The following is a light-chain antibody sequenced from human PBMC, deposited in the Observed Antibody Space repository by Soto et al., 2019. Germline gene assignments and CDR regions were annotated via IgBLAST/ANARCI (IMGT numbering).Light chain of an antibody. Sequence: QSALTQPASVSGSPGQSIAISCTGTSSDVGGYNYVSWYQQHPGKSPNLMIYDVSNRPSGVSNRFSGSKSGNTASLTISGLQAEDEADYYCSSFTSSSTWVFCGGTKVTVL. J-gene: IGLJ3*02. V-gene: IGLV2-14*01. CDR2: DVS. CDR3: SSFTSSSTWV. CDR1: SSDVGGYNY.